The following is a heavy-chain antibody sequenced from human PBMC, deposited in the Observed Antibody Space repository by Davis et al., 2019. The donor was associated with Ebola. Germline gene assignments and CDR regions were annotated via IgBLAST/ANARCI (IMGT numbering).Heavy chain of an antibody. V-gene: IGHV1-18*01. CDR3: ARGGYCSGGSCPDY. D-gene: IGHD2-15*01. CDR1: GYTFTSYG. J-gene: IGHJ4*02. Sequence: ASVKVSCKASGYTFTSYGISWVRQAPGQGLEWMGWISAYNGNTNYAQKFQGRVTMTRDTSISTAYMELSRLRSDDTAVYYCARGGYCSGGSCPDYWGQGTLVTVSS. CDR2: ISAYNGNT.